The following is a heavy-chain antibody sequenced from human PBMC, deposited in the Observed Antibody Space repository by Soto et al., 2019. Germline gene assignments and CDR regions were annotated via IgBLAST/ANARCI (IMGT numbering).Heavy chain of an antibody. V-gene: IGHV3-11*01. J-gene: IGHJ3*02. Sequence: QVQLVESGGGLVKPGGSLRLSCAASGFTYSVYYMAWIRQAPGSGLEWVSDISNYGDTIYYADSVKGRFSISRDNAKNSLYLQMDTLRAEDPAVYYCARDRAGTRHFPHNTFDKWGQGTMVTVAA. CDR2: ISNYGDTI. CDR1: GFTYSVYY. CDR3: ARDRAGTRHFPHNTFDK. D-gene: IGHD3-3*02.